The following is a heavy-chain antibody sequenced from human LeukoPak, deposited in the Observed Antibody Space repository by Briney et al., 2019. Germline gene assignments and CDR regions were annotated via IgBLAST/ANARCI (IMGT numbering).Heavy chain of an antibody. Sequence: TGGSLRLSCAASGFTFSTFSMKWVRQAPGKGLEWVSYISSSSGTIYYADSVKGRFTISRDNAKNSLFLQMNSLRDEDTAVYYCARGRVTATDGFDIWGQGTTVIVSS. CDR2: ISSSSGTI. J-gene: IGHJ3*02. CDR1: GFTFSTFS. D-gene: IGHD2-21*02. V-gene: IGHV3-48*02. CDR3: ARGRVTATDGFDI.